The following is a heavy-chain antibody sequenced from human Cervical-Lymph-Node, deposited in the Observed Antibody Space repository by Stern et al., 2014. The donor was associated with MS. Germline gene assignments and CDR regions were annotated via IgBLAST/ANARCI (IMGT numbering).Heavy chain of an antibody. D-gene: IGHD1-1*01. CDR3: ARPPPRRKWDDPNYGMDV. V-gene: IGHV5-51*03. Sequence: EVQLLESGAEVKKPGESLKISCKGSGYTFTNNWIAWVRQMPGKGLEWMGIIYPDDSDIRYSPLLQGQVIISADKSISPAYLQWSSLKAADSAVYYCARPPPRRKWDDPNYGMDVWGQGTTVTVSS. J-gene: IGHJ6*02. CDR1: GYTFTNNW. CDR2: IYPDDSDI.